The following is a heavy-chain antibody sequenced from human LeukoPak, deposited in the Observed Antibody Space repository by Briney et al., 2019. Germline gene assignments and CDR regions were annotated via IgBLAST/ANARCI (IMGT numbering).Heavy chain of an antibody. CDR2: ISWDGGST. J-gene: IGHJ6*03. CDR1: EFIFDDYA. V-gene: IGHV3-43D*03. D-gene: IGHD3/OR15-3a*01. Sequence: GGSLRLSCAASEFIFDDYAMHWVRQAPGKGLEWVSLISWDGGSTFYADSVKGRFTISRDNSKNSLYLQMNSLRAEDTALYYCVKDGHPFARTGMDVWGKGTTVTVSS. CDR3: VKDGHPFARTGMDV.